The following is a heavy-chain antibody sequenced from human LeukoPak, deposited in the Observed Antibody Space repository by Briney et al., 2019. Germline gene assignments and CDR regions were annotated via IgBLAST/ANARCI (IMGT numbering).Heavy chain of an antibody. CDR3: ARGMPAAMYPNWFDP. CDR2: IYYSGST. V-gene: IGHV4-30-4*08. D-gene: IGHD2-2*01. J-gene: IGHJ5*02. CDR1: GGSISSGDYY. Sequence: SETLSLTCTVSGGSISSGDYYWSWIRQPPGKGLEWIGYIYYSGSTYYNPSLKSRVTISVDTSKNQFSLKLSSVTAADTAVYYCARGMPAAMYPNWFDPWGQGTLVTVSS.